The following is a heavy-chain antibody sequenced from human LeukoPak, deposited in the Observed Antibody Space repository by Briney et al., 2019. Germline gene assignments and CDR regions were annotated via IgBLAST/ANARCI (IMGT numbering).Heavy chain of an antibody. CDR3: ARPDSSTYWYFDL. Sequence: PSETLSLTCTVSGGSISSNYWNWIRQTPGKGLEWIGNSYYSGSTNYNPSLKSRVTISVDTSKNQFSLELSSVTAADTAVYYCARPDSSTYWYFDLWGRGTLVTVSS. CDR2: SYYSGST. CDR1: GGSISSNY. J-gene: IGHJ2*01. D-gene: IGHD6-13*01. V-gene: IGHV4-59*01.